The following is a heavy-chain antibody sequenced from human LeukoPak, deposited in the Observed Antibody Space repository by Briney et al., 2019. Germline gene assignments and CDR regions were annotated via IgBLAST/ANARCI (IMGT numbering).Heavy chain of an antibody. CDR3: ARAFTYYYDSSGYYYDY. V-gene: IGHV3-53*04. Sequence: MSWVRQXPGKGLEWVSVIYSGGSTYYADSVKGRFTISRHNSKNTLYLQMNSLRAEDTAVYYCARAFTYYYDSSGYYYDYWGQGTLVTVSS. J-gene: IGHJ4*02. D-gene: IGHD3-22*01. CDR2: IYSGGST.